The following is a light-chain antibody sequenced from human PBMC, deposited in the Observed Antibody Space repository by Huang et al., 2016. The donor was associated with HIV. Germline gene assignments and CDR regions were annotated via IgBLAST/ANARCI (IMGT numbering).Light chain of an antibody. CDR2: GAS. CDR1: LSVSTN. CDR3: QQYDNWPLT. Sequence: ERVMTQSPATVSLSPGERATLSCRASLSVSTNLAWYQQRPGQAPRLLIYGASTRATGIPARFSGGGSGAEFTLTISILQSEDFAVYYCQQYDNWPLTFGGGTKVQIK. J-gene: IGKJ4*01. V-gene: IGKV3-15*01.